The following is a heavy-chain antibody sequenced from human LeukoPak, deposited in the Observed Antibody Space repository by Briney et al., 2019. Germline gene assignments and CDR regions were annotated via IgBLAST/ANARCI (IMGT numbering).Heavy chain of an antibody. CDR2: IEKNAGGA. CDR1: GFTFSDFA. V-gene: IGHV3-23*01. Sequence: GGSLRLSCAASGFTFSDFAMSWVRLAPGKGLEWVSSIEKNAGGAYYADSVKGRFTVSRDNSKNTLYLQMSSLKVEDTALYYCAKQEGALIENWCFDHWGLGTLVTVSS. J-gene: IGHJ4*02. D-gene: IGHD1-26*01. CDR3: AKQEGALIENWCFDH.